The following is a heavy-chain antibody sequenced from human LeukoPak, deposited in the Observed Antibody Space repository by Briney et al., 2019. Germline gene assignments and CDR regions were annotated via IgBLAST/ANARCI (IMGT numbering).Heavy chain of an antibody. Sequence: GGSLRLSCAASGFTFSSYAMHWVRQAPGKGLEWAAVISYDGSNKYYADSVKGRFTISRDNSKNTLYLQMNSLRAEDTAVYYCARGGYCSGGSCYGQETFDYWGQGTLVTVSS. V-gene: IGHV3-30*01. CDR3: ARGGYCSGGSCYGQETFDY. D-gene: IGHD2-15*01. CDR1: GFTFSSYA. CDR2: ISYDGSNK. J-gene: IGHJ4*02.